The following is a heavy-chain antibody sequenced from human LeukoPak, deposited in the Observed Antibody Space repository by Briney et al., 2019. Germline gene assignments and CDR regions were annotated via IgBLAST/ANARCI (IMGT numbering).Heavy chain of an antibody. J-gene: IGHJ4*02. CDR2: IYTDGST. CDR1: GGSISSHY. Sequence: SETLSLTCTVSGGSISSHYSSWIRQPAGKGLEWIGRIYTDGSTHNNPSLKSRLTMSVDTSKNQFSLRLSSVTAADTAVYYCARMYCSSTSCQLHFDYWGQGTLVTVSS. CDR3: ARMYCSSTSCQLHFDY. D-gene: IGHD2-2*01. V-gene: IGHV4-4*07.